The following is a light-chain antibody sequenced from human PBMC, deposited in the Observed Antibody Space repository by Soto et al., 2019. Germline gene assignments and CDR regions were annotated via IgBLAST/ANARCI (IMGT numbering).Light chain of an antibody. V-gene: IGKV3-20*01. CDR2: GAS. J-gene: IGKJ2*01. Sequence: TVLTQSPGTLSLSPGETATLSCRASQSITSSYLAWYQQKPGQAPRLLIYGASSRATGIPDRFSGSGSGTDFTLTISRLEPEDFAVYYCQHYGNPFYTFGQGTKVEIK. CDR1: QSITSSY. CDR3: QHYGNPFYT.